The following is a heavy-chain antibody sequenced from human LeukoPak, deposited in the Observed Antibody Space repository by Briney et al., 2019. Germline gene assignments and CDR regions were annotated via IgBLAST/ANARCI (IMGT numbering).Heavy chain of an antibody. J-gene: IGHJ5*02. CDR2: IYNGVNT. V-gene: IGHV4-61*01. CDR3: ARSRAFNSGAFDP. CDR1: GASVSSASY. D-gene: IGHD1-26*01. Sequence: SETLSLTCTVSGASVSSASYWTWIRQPPGKGVEWIAHIYNGVNTNYSPSLKSQVTISVDTSKNQFSLRLNSVTAADTAVYYCARSRAFNSGAFDPWGQGSLVTVSS.